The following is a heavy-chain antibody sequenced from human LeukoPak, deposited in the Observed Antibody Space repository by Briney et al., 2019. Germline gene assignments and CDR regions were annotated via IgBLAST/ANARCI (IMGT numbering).Heavy chain of an antibody. V-gene: IGHV3-74*01. D-gene: IGHD4-17*01. CDR1: GFTFSSYS. CDR3: ASSDYGDAIDY. CDR2: INSDGSST. Sequence: GGSLRLSCAASGFTFSSYSMHWVRQAPGKGLVWVSRINSDGSSTSYADSVKGRFTISRDNAKNTLYLQMNSLRAEDTAVYYCASSDYGDAIDYWGQGTLVTVSS. J-gene: IGHJ4*02.